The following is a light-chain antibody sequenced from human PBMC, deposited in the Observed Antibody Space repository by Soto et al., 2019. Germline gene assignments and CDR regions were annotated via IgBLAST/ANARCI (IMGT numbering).Light chain of an antibody. Sequence: DIQMTQSPSTLSASVGDRVSITGRASHSISVWLAWYQQKAGKAPNLLIYKASRLESGVPSRFSGSGSETEFPLTISGLQPGDSATYYCQKYNSYSPTFGQGTKGDIK. V-gene: IGKV1-5*03. CDR3: QKYNSYSPT. J-gene: IGKJ1*01. CDR2: KAS. CDR1: HSISVW.